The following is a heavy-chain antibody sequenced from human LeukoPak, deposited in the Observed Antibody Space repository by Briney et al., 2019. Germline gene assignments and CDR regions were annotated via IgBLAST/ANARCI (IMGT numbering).Heavy chain of an antibody. D-gene: IGHD3-9*01. V-gene: IGHV3-64D*06. CDR3: VKDRDYNILTGFYTRLGMDV. CDR1: GFTSSNYA. CDR2: ISNNGATT. Sequence: GGSLRLSCSASGFTSSNYALHWVRQAPGKGLEYVSTISNNGATTYYADSVKGRFTISRDNSKNTLYLQMTSLRVEDAAVFHCVKDRDYNILTGFYTRLGMDVWGQGTTVTVSS. J-gene: IGHJ6*02.